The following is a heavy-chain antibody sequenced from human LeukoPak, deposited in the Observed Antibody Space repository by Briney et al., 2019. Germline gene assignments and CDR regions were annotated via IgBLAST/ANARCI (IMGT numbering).Heavy chain of an antibody. CDR2: INHSGST. J-gene: IGHJ5*02. V-gene: IGHV4-34*01. Sequence: SETLSLTCAVYGGSFSGYYWSWIRQPPGKGLEWIGEINHSGSTNYNPSLKSRVTISVDTSKNQFSLKLSSVTAADTAVYYCARKTMIVVVNWFDPWGQGTLVTVSS. CDR1: GGSFSGYY. D-gene: IGHD3-22*01. CDR3: ARKTMIVVVNWFDP.